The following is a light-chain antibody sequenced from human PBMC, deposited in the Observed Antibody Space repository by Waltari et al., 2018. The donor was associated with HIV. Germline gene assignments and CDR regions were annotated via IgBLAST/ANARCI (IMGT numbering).Light chain of an antibody. CDR3: SSYSSTDGHVV. CDR1: TADITVNHH. J-gene: IGLJ2*01. V-gene: IGLV2-14*03. Sequence: QSGLAPPASVSGSLGQTIAILFTVSTADITVNHHFPGYQQYTGRPPRLLIYYLQQRPSAVSDRFSGSTTRNTASLNLSGRLTDDESDSFSSSYSSTDGHVVFGGGNKVTVL. CDR2: YLQ.